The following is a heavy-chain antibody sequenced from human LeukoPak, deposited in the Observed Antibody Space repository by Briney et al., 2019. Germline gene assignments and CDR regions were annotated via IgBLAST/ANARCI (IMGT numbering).Heavy chain of an antibody. Sequence: GGSLRLSCAASGFTFSNAWMSWVRQAPGKGLEWVGRIKSKTDGGTTDYAAPVKGRFTISRDDSKNTLYLQMNSLRAEDTAVYYCAKDPKVDWNPGTIDSWGQGTLVTVSS. CDR3: AKDPKVDWNPGTIDS. V-gene: IGHV3-15*01. CDR1: GFTFSNAW. D-gene: IGHD1-1*01. J-gene: IGHJ4*02. CDR2: IKSKTDGGTT.